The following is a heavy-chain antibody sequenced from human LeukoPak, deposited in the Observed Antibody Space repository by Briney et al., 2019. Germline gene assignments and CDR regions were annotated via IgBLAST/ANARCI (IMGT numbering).Heavy chain of an antibody. CDR3: ARCSSGWTVIDY. J-gene: IGHJ4*02. Sequence: GGSLRLSCAASGFTFSSYWMSWVRQAPGKGLEWVANIKQDGSDKYYVDSVKGRFTISRDNAKNSLFLQMNSLEAGDTAVYYCARCSSGWTVIDYWGQGTLVTVSS. V-gene: IGHV3-7*01. D-gene: IGHD6-19*01. CDR1: GFTFSSYW. CDR2: IKQDGSDK.